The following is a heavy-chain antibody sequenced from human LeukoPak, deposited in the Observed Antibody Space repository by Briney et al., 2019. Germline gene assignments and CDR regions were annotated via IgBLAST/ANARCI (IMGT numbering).Heavy chain of an antibody. CDR3: ARYSGNYRFFDY. D-gene: IGHD1-26*01. J-gene: IGHJ4*02. Sequence: SETLSLTCTVSSGSISSYDYYWTWIRQHPGKGLEWIGYIYHSGTTYYNPSLKSRVTISVDTSEYQFSLKLTAVTAADSAMYYCARYSGNYRFFDYWGPGTLVTVSS. V-gene: IGHV4-31*03. CDR2: IYHSGTT. CDR1: SGSISSYDYY.